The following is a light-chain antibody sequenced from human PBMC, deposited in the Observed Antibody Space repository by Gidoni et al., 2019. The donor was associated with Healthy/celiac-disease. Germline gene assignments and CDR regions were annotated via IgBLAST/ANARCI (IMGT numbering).Light chain of an antibody. CDR1: QSVSSN. J-gene: IGKJ1*01. V-gene: IGKV3-15*01. CDR3: QQYNNWPRT. CDR2: GES. Sequence: ELVMTQSPATLSVSPGERATLSCRASQSVSSNLAWYQQNPGQAPRLLIYGESTRATGIPARFRGSGSGTEFTLTISSLQSEDFAVYYCQQYNNWPRTFGQGTKVEIK.